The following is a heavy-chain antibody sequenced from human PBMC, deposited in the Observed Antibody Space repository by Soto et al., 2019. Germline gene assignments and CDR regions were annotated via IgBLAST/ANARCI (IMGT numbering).Heavy chain of an antibody. J-gene: IGHJ6*02. CDR2: MNPSSGNT. D-gene: IGHD6-13*01. CDR1: GYTFTSYD. CDR3: ARDGGYSSSWTPWVYYYYYGMDV. Sequence: GASVKVSCKASGYTFTSYDINWVRQATGQGLEWMGWMNPSSGNTGYAQKFQGRVTMTRNTSISTAYMELSSLRSEDTAVYYCARDGGYSSSWTPWVYYYYYGMDVWGQGTTVTVSS. V-gene: IGHV1-8*01.